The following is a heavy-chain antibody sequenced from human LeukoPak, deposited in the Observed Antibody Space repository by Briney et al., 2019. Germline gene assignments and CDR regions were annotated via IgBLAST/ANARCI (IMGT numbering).Heavy chain of an antibody. CDR1: RATLTANH. D-gene: IGHD3-10*01. CDR3: ASEKTDSGGLAD. J-gene: IGHJ4*02. CDR2: INLHSHAT. V-gene: IGHV1-2*02. Sequence: GASLKVSCKASRATLTANHLRSVRQAPGHRLERRGGINLHSHATHYKEKFQGRFIMTWDTSITTAYMEVTTLNSDDTALYYCASEKTDSGGLADWGQGTLVTVSA.